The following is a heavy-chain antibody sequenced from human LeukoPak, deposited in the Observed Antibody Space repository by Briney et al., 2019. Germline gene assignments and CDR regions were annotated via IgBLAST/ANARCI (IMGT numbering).Heavy chain of an antibody. V-gene: IGHV3-23*01. J-gene: IGHJ2*01. CDR2: ITGGGVST. Sequence: GGSLRLSCAASGFTFSSYAMHWVRQAPGKGLEWVSAITGGGVSTYYTDSVRGRFTISRDNSKNTLYLQMNSLRDDDTAVYYCAKKRSSGPGDFDLWGRGTLVTVSS. CDR1: GFTFSSYA. D-gene: IGHD6-19*01. CDR3: AKKRSSGPGDFDL.